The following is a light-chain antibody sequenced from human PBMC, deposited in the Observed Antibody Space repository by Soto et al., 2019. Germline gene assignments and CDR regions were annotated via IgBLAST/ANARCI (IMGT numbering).Light chain of an antibody. CDR1: SSDVGGYNY. J-gene: IGLJ1*01. V-gene: IGLV2-14*01. CDR2: DVS. CDR3: SSYTSSSTRLYV. Sequence: QSVLTQPASVSGSPGQSITISCTGTSSDVGGYNYVSWYQQHPGKAPKLMIYDVSNRPSGFSNRFSGSNSGNTASLTISGLQAEDEADYYCSSYTSSSTRLYVFGTGTKLTVL.